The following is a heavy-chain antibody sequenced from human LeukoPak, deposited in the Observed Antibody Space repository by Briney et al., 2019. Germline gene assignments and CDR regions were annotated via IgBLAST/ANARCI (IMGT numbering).Heavy chain of an antibody. J-gene: IGHJ4*02. Sequence: PGGSLRLSCAASGFTFSSYDMHWVRQPTGKGLEWVTTIGAAGDTYYPGSVKGRFTISRENAKNSLYLQMNSLRAGDTAVYYCARGAPYYYDSSGYNFDYWGQGTLVTVSS. V-gene: IGHV3-13*04. CDR3: ARGAPYYYDSSGYNFDY. D-gene: IGHD3-22*01. CDR1: GFTFSSYD. CDR2: IGAAGDT.